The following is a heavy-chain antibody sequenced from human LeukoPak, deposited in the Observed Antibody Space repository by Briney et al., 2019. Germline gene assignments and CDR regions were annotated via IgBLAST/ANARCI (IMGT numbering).Heavy chain of an antibody. D-gene: IGHD3-22*01. V-gene: IGHV3-21*04. CDR3: ARGSSRYYYDSSGYFLNDY. J-gene: IGHJ4*02. CDR1: GFTFSSYS. Sequence: GSLRLSCAASGFTFSSYSMNWVRQAPGKGLEWVSSISSSSSYVYYADSVKGRFTISRDNAKNSLYLQMNSLRAEDTAVYYCARGSSRYYYDSSGYFLNDYWGQGTLVTVSS. CDR2: ISSSSSYV.